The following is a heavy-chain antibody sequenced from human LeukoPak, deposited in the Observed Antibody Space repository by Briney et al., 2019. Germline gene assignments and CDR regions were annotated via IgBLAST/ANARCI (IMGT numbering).Heavy chain of an antibody. Sequence: PGGSLRLSCAASGFTFNMYTMHWVRQAPGKGLEWVALISYDGNNKYYADSVKGRFTISRDNSKNTLYLQMNSLRAEDTVVYYCARDRKIVVVIATLDYWGQGALVTVSS. D-gene: IGHD2-15*01. V-gene: IGHV3-30-3*01. CDR2: ISYDGNNK. J-gene: IGHJ4*02. CDR1: GFTFNMYT. CDR3: ARDRKIVVVIATLDY.